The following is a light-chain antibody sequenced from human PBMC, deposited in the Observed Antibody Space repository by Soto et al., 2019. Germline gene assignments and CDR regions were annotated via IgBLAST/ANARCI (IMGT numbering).Light chain of an antibody. Sequence: DIVMTQTPLSSPVTLGQPASISCRSSESLEHSNGNTFLTWFHQRPGQSPRLLLYRISMRFSGVPDRFSGSGAGTDFTLKIRTVEPEDVGVYYCMQAKQFPITFGQGTRLEIK. CDR3: MQAKQFPIT. J-gene: IGKJ5*01. V-gene: IGKV2-24*01. CDR1: ESLEHSNGNTF. CDR2: RIS.